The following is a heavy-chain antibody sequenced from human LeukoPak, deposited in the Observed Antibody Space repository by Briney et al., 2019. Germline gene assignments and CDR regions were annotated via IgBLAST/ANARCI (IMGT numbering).Heavy chain of an antibody. CDR3: AKDVAIQLWCFDY. Sequence: PGGSLTLSCAASGFTFSSYAMSWVRQAPGKGLEWVSSISGSGGSTYYADSVKGRFTISRDNSKNPLSLQMSSLRAEDTAVYYCAKDVAIQLWCFDYWGQGTLVTVSS. J-gene: IGHJ4*02. CDR2: ISGSGGST. CDR1: GFTFSSYA. D-gene: IGHD5-18*01. V-gene: IGHV3-23*01.